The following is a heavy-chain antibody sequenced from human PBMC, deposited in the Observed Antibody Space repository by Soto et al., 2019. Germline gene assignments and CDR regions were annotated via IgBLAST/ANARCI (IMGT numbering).Heavy chain of an antibody. CDR2: ITYDGSFQ. CDR3: AKDRVAGTFYTPLAF. D-gene: IGHD1-7*01. V-gene: IGHV3-30*18. Sequence: GGSLRLSCAASGFTVGSNYMSWVRQAPGKGLEWVAVITYDGSFQYYADSVKGRFTISRDNSKNTLSLHLNTLKPEDTAVYHCAKDRVAGTFYTPLAFWGQGNLVTVSS. J-gene: IGHJ4*02. CDR1: GFTVGSNY.